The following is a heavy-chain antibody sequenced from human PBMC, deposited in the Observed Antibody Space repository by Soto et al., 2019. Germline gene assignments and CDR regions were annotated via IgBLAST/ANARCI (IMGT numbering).Heavy chain of an antibody. CDR1: GGIISSSSVY. V-gene: IGHV4-39*01. J-gene: IGHJ6*02. CDR3: ARLSVAADRMGFYYYYGMDV. Sequence: GTMSITCTVSGGIISSSSVYGAWIHKPPGKGLEWIGSIYYSGSTYYNPSLKSRVTISVDTSKNQFSLKLSSVTAADTAVYYCARLSVAADRMGFYYYYGMDVCGQRTTVTVYS. D-gene: IGHD6-13*01. CDR2: IYYSGST.